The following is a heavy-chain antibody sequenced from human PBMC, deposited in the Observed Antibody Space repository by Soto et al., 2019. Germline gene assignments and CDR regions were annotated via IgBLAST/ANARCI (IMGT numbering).Heavy chain of an antibody. CDR2: MNPNSGNT. CDR3: ARAGRLSGPRSSWNEYYYYYMHV. CDR1: GYTFTSYD. J-gene: IGHJ6*03. V-gene: IGHV1-8*01. D-gene: IGHD1-1*01. Sequence: GASVKVSCKASGYTFTSYDINWVRQATGQGLDRMGLMNPNSGNTGYAQKFQARVTMTRNTSISTAYMELSRLRSEDTAVYYCARAGRLSGPRSSWNEYYYYYMHVRGKWTTVTGSS.